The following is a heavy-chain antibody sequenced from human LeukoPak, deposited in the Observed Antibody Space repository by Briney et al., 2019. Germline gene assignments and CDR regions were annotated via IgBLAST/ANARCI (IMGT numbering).Heavy chain of an antibody. D-gene: IGHD2/OR15-2a*01. CDR3: AKDARTGVWNIGDSWFDP. Sequence: GSLRLSCAASGFTFNKHAMTWVRQAPGQGLEWVSGLSDSGASTFYAESVRGRFTISRDNSKNMLYLHINSLRAEDTAVYYCAKDARTGVWNIGDSWFDPWGQGTLVTVSS. CDR2: LSDSGAST. CDR1: GFTFNKHA. J-gene: IGHJ5*02. V-gene: IGHV3-23*01.